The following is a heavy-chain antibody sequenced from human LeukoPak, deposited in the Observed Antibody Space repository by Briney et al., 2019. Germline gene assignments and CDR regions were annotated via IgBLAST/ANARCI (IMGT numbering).Heavy chain of an antibody. Sequence: GGSLRLSCAASGFTFSSYWMSWVRQAPGKGLEWVSSITSDSSYIFYADSVKGRFTVSRDNAKNSLSLLMKSLRAEDTALYYCARGLSGDGYNPLAYWGQGTLVTVSS. CDR2: ITSDSSYI. J-gene: IGHJ4*02. CDR1: GFTFSSYW. D-gene: IGHD5-24*01. V-gene: IGHV3-21*01. CDR3: ARGLSGDGYNPLAY.